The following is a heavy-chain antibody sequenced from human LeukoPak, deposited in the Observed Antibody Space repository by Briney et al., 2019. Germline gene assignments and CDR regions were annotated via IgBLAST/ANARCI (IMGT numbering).Heavy chain of an antibody. CDR3: ARVGSSSDY. D-gene: IGHD2-2*01. Sequence: SETLSLTCAVSGDSIASDDFSWSWIRQPPGKGLEWIGYIHHSGNTFSNPSLMSRVTISVDTSKNQFSLKLSSVTAADTAVYYCARVGSSSDYWGQGTLVTVSS. J-gene: IGHJ4*02. CDR1: GDSIASDDFS. CDR2: IHHSGNT. V-gene: IGHV4-30-2*01.